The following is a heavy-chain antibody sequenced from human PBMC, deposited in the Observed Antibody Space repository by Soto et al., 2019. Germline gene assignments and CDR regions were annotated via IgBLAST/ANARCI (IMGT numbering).Heavy chain of an antibody. J-gene: IGHJ6*03. CDR2: ISHSGNT. CDR1: NGSFSGFY. D-gene: IGHD3-10*01. V-gene: IGHV4-34*01. Sequence: SETLSLTCGVYNGSFSGFYWSWIRQSPGKGLEWIGKISHSGNTNYNPSLKSRVSMSIDTSKNQLSLKLSSVTAADTAVYFCARGNRDPAYYYSSGSLHYMDVWGKGTTVTVSS. CDR3: ARGNRDPAYYYSSGSLHYMDV.